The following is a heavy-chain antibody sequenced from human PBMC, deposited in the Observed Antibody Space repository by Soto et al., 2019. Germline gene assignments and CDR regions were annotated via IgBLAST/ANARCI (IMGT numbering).Heavy chain of an antibody. CDR1: GLTFSTSG. V-gene: IGHV3-30*18. D-gene: IGHD5-18*01. CDR2: ISYDGSNK. Sequence: GGSLRLSCADSGLTFSTSGMHWVRQAPGKGLEWVAVISYDGSNKYYRDSVKGRFTISRDNSKNTLYLQMNSLRLEDTAVYYCAKVARTPAMVTPPSLFGLGGWGQGTTVTVSS. J-gene: IGHJ6*02. CDR3: AKVARTPAMVTPPSLFGLGG.